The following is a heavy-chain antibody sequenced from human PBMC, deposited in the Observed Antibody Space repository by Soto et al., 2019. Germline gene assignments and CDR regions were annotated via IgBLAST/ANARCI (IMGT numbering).Heavy chain of an antibody. Sequence: EVQLLESGGGLVQPGGSLRLSCAASGFTFSSYAMSWVRQAPGKGLEWVSAISGSGGSTYYADSVKGRFTISRDNSKNTLYLQMNSLRAEDTAVYYCAKFIPREEDSVWGSPPDYWGQGTLVTVSS. CDR3: AKFIPREEDSVWGSPPDY. V-gene: IGHV3-23*01. D-gene: IGHD3-16*01. CDR2: ISGSGGST. J-gene: IGHJ4*02. CDR1: GFTFSSYA.